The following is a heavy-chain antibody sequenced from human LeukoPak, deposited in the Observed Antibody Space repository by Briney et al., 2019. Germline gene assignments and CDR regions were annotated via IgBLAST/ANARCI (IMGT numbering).Heavy chain of an antibody. J-gene: IGHJ4*02. CDR1: GFTFSSYA. V-gene: IGHV3-30-3*01. Sequence: GPLRLSCAASGFTFSSYAMHWVRQAPGKGLEWVAVISYDGSNKYYADSVKGRFTISRDNSKNTLYLQMNSLRAEDTAVYYCARGVDYWGPGTLVTVSS. CDR2: ISYDGSNK. CDR3: ARGVDY.